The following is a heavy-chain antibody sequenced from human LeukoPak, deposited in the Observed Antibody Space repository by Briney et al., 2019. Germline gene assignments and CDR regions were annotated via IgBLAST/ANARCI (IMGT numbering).Heavy chain of an antibody. V-gene: IGHV4-61*02. Sequence: PSETLSLTCTVSGGSISSGSYYWSWIRQPAGKGLEWIGRIYTSGSTNYNPSLKSRVTISVDTSKNQFSLKLSSVTAADTAVYYCARDQGDYYNWFDPWGQGTLVTVSS. CDR2: IYTSGST. CDR3: ARDQGDYYNWFDP. J-gene: IGHJ5*02. D-gene: IGHD2/OR15-2a*01. CDR1: GGSISSGSYY.